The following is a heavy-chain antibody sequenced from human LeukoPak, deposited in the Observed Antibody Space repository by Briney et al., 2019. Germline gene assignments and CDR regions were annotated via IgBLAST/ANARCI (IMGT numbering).Heavy chain of an antibody. CDR3: ARVISGTYGLDY. V-gene: IGHV3-11*01. CDR2: ISSSISTI. CDR1: GFTFSDYY. J-gene: IGHJ4*02. D-gene: IGHD3-10*01. Sequence: PGGSLRLSCAASGFTFSDYYMSWIRQAPGRGREWVSYISSSISTIYYADSVKGRFTISRDNAKDSLYLQMNSLRADDTAIYYCARVISGTYGLDYWGQGTLVTVSS.